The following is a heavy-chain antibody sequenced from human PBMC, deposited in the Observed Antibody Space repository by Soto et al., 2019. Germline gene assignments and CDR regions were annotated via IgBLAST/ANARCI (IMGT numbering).Heavy chain of an antibody. V-gene: IGHV3-30-3*01. CDR2: ISYDGSNK. CDR3: ARDLKFDCSGGSCPADY. J-gene: IGHJ4*02. D-gene: IGHD2-15*01. Sequence: QVQLVESGGGVVQPGRSLRLSCAASGFTFSSYAMHWVRQAPGKGLEWVAVISYDGSNKYYADSVKGRFNISRDNSKNTLYLQMNSLRAEDTAVYYCARDLKFDCSGGSCPADYWGQGTLVTVSS. CDR1: GFTFSSYA.